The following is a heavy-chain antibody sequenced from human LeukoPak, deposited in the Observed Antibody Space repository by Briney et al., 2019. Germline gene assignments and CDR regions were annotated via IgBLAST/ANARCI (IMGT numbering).Heavy chain of an antibody. D-gene: IGHD6-19*01. Sequence: SETLSLTCTVSADSVSSSSYYWGWIRQPPGKGLEWIGSIYYSGSSYYNPSLKSRVTLSIYTSKNQFSLKLSSVTAADTAVYYCVRIAVSGPPDYWGQGPLVTVPS. J-gene: IGHJ4*02. CDR2: IYYSGSS. CDR1: ADSVSSSSYY. V-gene: IGHV4-39*01. CDR3: VRIAVSGPPDY.